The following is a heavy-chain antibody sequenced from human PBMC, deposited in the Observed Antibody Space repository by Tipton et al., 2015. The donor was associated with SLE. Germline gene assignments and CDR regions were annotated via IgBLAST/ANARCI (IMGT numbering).Heavy chain of an antibody. V-gene: IGHV4-4*07. CDR3: VVCSPSSCAYFDY. Sequence: TLSLTCTVSGGSVSSYYWSWIRQPAGKGLEWIGRIYTSRSPNYNPSLKSRVTMSVDTSKNQFSLKLTSVTAADTAVYYCVVCSPSSCAYFDYWGQGRLVTVSS. CDR2: IYTSRSP. CDR1: GGSVSSYY. J-gene: IGHJ4*02. D-gene: IGHD2-2*01.